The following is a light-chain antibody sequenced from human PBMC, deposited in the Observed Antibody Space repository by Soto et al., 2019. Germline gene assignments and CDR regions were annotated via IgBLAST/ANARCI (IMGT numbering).Light chain of an antibody. J-gene: IGKJ4*01. CDR3: QQYNNWPLT. CDR1: QSVAGD. CDR2: GAS. V-gene: IGKV3-15*01. Sequence: EIVLTQSPVTLSVPPGEGATLSCRASQSVAGDLAWFQQTPGQVPRLLIYGASTRATGVPARFRGSGSGTDFTLTISSLESGDFAVYYCQQYNNWPLTFGGGTNVEIK.